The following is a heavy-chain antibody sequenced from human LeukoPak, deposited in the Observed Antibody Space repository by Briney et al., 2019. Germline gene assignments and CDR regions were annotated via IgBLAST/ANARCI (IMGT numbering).Heavy chain of an antibody. CDR3: AQSSGWHPLFDY. J-gene: IGHJ4*02. V-gene: IGHV3-21*01. CDR1: GFTFSSYS. D-gene: IGHD6-19*01. CDR2: VSTGSTYI. Sequence: GGSLRLSCAASGFTFSSYSMNWVRQAPGKGLEWVSSVSTGSTYIYYADSVKGRFTISRDDAKNSLYLQMNSLRAEDTAVYYCAQSSGWHPLFDYWGQGTLVTVSS.